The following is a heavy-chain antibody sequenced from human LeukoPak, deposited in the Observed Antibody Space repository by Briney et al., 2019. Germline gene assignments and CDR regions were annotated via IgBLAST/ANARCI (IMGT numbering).Heavy chain of an antibody. CDR1: GGTFSSYA. V-gene: IGHV1-69*04. J-gene: IGHJ4*02. Sequence: SVKVSCKASGGTFSSYAISWVRQAPGQGLEWMGRIIPILGIANYAQKFQGRVTITADKSTSTAYMELSRLRSDDTAVYYCARGQWLVRVFDYWGQGTLVTVSS. CDR2: IIPILGIA. D-gene: IGHD6-19*01. CDR3: ARGQWLVRVFDY.